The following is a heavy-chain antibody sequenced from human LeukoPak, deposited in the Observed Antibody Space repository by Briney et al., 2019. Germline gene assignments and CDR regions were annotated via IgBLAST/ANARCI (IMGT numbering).Heavy chain of an antibody. Sequence: GGSLRLSCAASGFTFSSYDMHWVRQATGKGLEWVSGIGTAGDTYYPGSVKGRFTISRENAKNSLYLQMNSLTDEDTAFYYCAPRREKEPFYNWGQGTLVTVSS. J-gene: IGHJ4*02. CDR1: GFTFSSYD. CDR3: APRREKEPFYN. CDR2: IGTAGDT. D-gene: IGHD1-14*01. V-gene: IGHV3-13*01.